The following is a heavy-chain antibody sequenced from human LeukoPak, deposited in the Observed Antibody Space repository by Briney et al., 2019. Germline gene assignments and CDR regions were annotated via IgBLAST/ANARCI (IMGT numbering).Heavy chain of an antibody. CDR3: ANSHYYDSSGYPFDY. D-gene: IGHD3-22*01. CDR2: IRYDGSNK. CDR1: GFTFSSYG. V-gene: IGHV3-30*02. J-gene: IGHJ4*02. Sequence: PGGSLRLSCAASGFTFSSYGMHWVRQAPGKGLEWVAFIRYDGSNKYYADSVKGRFTISRDNSKNTLYLQMNSLRAEDTAVYYRANSHYYDSSGYPFDYWGQGTLVTVSS.